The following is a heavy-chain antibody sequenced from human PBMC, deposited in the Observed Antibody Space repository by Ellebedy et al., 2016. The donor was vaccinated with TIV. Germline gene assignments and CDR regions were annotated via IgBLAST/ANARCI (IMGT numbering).Heavy chain of an antibody. D-gene: IGHD3-22*01. J-gene: IGHJ4*02. CDR2: ISHTGSRT. V-gene: IGHV3-23*01. CDR3: AKGRGGGSDSSAPRYYFDY. CDR1: GFTFSSFA. Sequence: PGGSLRLSCAASGFTFSSFAMTWVRQAPGKGLEWVSTISHTGSRTYYADSVEGRFTISRDNSKKTLYLQMNSLIAEDTAVYYCAKGRGGGSDSSAPRYYFDYWGLGTLVTVSS.